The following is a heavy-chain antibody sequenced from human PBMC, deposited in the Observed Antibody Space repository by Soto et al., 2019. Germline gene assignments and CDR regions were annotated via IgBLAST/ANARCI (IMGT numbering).Heavy chain of an antibody. CDR1: VFTVGDYA. CDR3: TRDRDGSGLDY. CDR2: IRSKAYGGTT. Sequence: GALRVSGTASVFTVGDYAMSWFRQAPGKGLEWVGFIRSKAYGGTTEYAASVKGRFTISRDDSKSIAYLQMNSLKTEDTAVYYCTRDRDGSGLDYWGQGTLVTVSS. D-gene: IGHD6-19*01. J-gene: IGHJ4*02. V-gene: IGHV3-49*03.